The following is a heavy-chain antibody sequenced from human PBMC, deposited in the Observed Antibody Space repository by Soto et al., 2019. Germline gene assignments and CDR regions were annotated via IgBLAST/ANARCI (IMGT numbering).Heavy chain of an antibody. J-gene: IGHJ6*02. CDR1: GGSISSGGYY. D-gene: IGHD3-10*01. CDR3: ARDVGSWFGELATSANYYYGLDV. Sequence: QVQLQESGPGLVKPSQTLSLTCTVSGGSISSGGYYWTWIRQHPEKGLEWIGYIYYSGSTHYNPSLKSRATISADTTKNKSSLDLNFVTGADTAVYYCARDVGSWFGELATSANYYYGLDVWGQWTTVTVSS. V-gene: IGHV4-31*03. CDR2: IYYSGST.